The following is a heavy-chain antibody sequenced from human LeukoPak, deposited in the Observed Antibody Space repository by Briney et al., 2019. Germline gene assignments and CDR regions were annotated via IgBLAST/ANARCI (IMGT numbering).Heavy chain of an antibody. CDR2: IYYSGST. V-gene: IGHV4-59*01. Sequence: SETLSLTCTVSGGSISSYYWSWVRQPPGKGLEWIGYIYYSGSTNYNPSLKSRVTISVDTSKNQFSLKLSSVTASDTAVYYCARDSTALRASSFSSNWYFDLWGRGTLVTVSS. CDR1: GGSISSYY. CDR3: ARDSTALRASSFSSNWYFDL. D-gene: IGHD6-13*01. J-gene: IGHJ2*01.